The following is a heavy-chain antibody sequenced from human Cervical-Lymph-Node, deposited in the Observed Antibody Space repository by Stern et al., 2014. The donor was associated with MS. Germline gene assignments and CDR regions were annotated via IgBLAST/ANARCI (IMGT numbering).Heavy chain of an antibody. CDR1: GFTFDDYA. V-gene: IGHV3-9*01. D-gene: IGHD5-18*01. CDR2: ISWNSGSI. Sequence: VQLMQSGGGLVQPGRSLRLSCAASGFTFDDYAMHWVRQAPGKGLEWVSGISWNSGSIGYADSVKGRFTISRDNAKNSLYLQMNSLRAEDTALYYCAKDIRIDVDTAPGGMDVWGQGTTVTVSS. J-gene: IGHJ6*02. CDR3: AKDIRIDVDTAPGGMDV.